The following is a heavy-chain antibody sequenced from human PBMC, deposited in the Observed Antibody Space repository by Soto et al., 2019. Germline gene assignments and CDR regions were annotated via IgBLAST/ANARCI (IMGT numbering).Heavy chain of an antibody. J-gene: IGHJ4*02. Sequence: SETLSLTCAVFGGSFSGYYWTWIRQPPGKGLEWIGEINHSGSTNYNPSLKSRVTISVDTSKNRFSLKLTSETAADTAVYYCARHNYGSGSTYLDYWGQGTLVTAPQ. CDR3: ARHNYGSGSTYLDY. CDR1: GGSFSGYY. D-gene: IGHD3-10*01. V-gene: IGHV4-34*01. CDR2: INHSGST.